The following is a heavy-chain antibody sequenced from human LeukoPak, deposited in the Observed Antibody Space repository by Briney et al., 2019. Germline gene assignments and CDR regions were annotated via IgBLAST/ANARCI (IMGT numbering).Heavy chain of an antibody. CDR3: ARGQTPYYDILTGYYGGPDYFDY. CDR1: GFTFSSYN. Sequence: GGSLRLSCAASGFTFSSYNMNWVRQAPGQGLEWVSSITSGSSYIYYADSVKGRFTISRDNAKSSLYLQMNSLRAEDTAVYYCARGQTPYYDILTGYYGGPDYFDYWGQGTLVTVSS. D-gene: IGHD3-9*01. CDR2: ITSGSSYI. J-gene: IGHJ4*02. V-gene: IGHV3-21*01.